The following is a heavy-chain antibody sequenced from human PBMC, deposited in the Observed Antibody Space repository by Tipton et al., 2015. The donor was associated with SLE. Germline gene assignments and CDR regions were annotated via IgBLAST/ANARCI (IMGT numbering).Heavy chain of an antibody. CDR3: SRMASTNAL. D-gene: IGHD5-24*01. J-gene: IGHJ4*02. Sequence: TLSLTCTVSGYSLTSGYYWGWIRQPPGKGLEWLGYIFYGSANYNPSLKSRVAISVDTSKNQFSLRLSSVTAADTAVYYCSRMASTNALWGQGTLVSVSS. CDR1: GYSLTSGYY. V-gene: IGHV4-61*01. CDR2: IFYGSA.